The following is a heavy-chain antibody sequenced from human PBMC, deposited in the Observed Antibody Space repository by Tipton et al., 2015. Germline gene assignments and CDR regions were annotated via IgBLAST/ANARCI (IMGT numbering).Heavy chain of an antibody. Sequence: SLRLSCAASGFAFSSYSMNWVRQAPGKGLEWVANIKEDGSEKYYVDSVKGRFSISRDNSKNTLYLQMNSLRAEDTAVYYCARGGGGYSYGAFDYWGQGTLVTVSS. J-gene: IGHJ4*02. V-gene: IGHV3-7*01. CDR3: ARGGGGYSYGAFDY. CDR1: GFAFSSYS. CDR2: IKEDGSEK. D-gene: IGHD5-18*01.